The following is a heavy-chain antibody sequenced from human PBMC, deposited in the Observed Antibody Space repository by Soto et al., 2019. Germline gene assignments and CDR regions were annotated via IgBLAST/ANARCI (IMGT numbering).Heavy chain of an antibody. CDR3: ARRVGYSGSYFFWFDP. CDR1: GGSISSYY. CDR2: IYYSGST. Sequence: KQSQTLSLPCTVSGGSISSYYWSWIRQPPGKGLEWIGYIYYSGSTNYNPSLKSRVTISVDTSKNQFSLKLSSVTAADTAVYYCARRVGYSGSYFFWFDPWGQGTLVTVSS. D-gene: IGHD1-26*01. J-gene: IGHJ5*02. V-gene: IGHV4-59*01.